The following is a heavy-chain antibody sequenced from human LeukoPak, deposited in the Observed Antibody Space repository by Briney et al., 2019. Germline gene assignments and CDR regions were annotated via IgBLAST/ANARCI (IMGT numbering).Heavy chain of an antibody. CDR3: ARDDPGPRAFDY. D-gene: IGHD3-10*01. V-gene: IGHV3-33*01. CDR2: IWYDGSNK. J-gene: IGHJ4*02. Sequence: GGSLRLSCAASGFTFSSYGMHWVRQAPGKGLEWVAVIWYDGSNKYYADSVKGRFTISIDGATNTLYLEMNSLRAEDTAVYYCARDDPGPRAFDYWGQGALVIVS. CDR1: GFTFSSYG.